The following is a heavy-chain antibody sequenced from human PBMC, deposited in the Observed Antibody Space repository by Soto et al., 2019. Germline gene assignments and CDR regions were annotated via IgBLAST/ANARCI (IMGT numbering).Heavy chain of an antibody. CDR3: AREVVPLSNWFDP. Sequence: QVQLVESGGGVVQPGRSLRLSCAASGFTFSSYAMHWVRQAPGKGLEWVAVISYDGSNKYYADSVKGRFTISRDNSKNSLYLQMNRLRAEDTAVYYWAREVVPLSNWFDPWGQGTLVTVSS. CDR2: ISYDGSNK. D-gene: IGHD2-15*01. V-gene: IGHV3-30-3*01. J-gene: IGHJ5*02. CDR1: GFTFSSYA.